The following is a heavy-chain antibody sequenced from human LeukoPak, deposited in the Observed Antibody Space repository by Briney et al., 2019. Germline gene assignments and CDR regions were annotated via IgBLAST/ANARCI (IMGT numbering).Heavy chain of an antibody. CDR2: ISAYNGNT. Sequence: ASVKVSCKASGYTFTSYGISWVRQAPGQGLEWMGWISAYNGNTNYAQKLQGRVTMTTDTSTSTAYMELRSLRSDDTAVYYCARFRDGGHQRLPSYGMDVWGQGTTVTVSS. D-gene: IGHD2-15*01. CDR1: GYTFTSYG. J-gene: IGHJ6*02. CDR3: ARFRDGGHQRLPSYGMDV. V-gene: IGHV1-18*01.